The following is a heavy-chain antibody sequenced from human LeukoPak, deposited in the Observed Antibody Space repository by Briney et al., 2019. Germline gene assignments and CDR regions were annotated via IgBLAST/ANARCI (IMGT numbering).Heavy chain of an antibody. J-gene: IGHJ6*03. D-gene: IGHD5-18*01. CDR3: ARTTEGGYSYGYFYYYYMDV. CDR1: GGSLTNYY. V-gene: IGHV4-59*01. CDR2: IFYSGST. Sequence: SETLSLTCTVSGGSLTNYYWSWIRQPPGKGLEWIGYIFYSGSTKYNPSLKSPVTISLDTSKNHFSLKLSSVTAADTAVYYCARTTEGGYSYGYFYYYYMDVWGKGTTVTISS.